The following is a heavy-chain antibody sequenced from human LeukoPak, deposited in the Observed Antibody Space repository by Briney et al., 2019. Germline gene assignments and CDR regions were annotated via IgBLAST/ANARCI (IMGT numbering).Heavy chain of an antibody. Sequence: GGSLRLSCAASGFTFDSHSLTWVRRTPGKGLEWVASITSSSYIYYADSLRGRFIISRDNAKITVYLQMNSLRAEDTGMYYCARNYGSESYSGMDVWGQGTTVTVSS. V-gene: IGHV3-69-1*01. CDR3: ARNYGSESYSGMDV. CDR2: ITSSSYI. D-gene: IGHD3-10*01. J-gene: IGHJ6*02. CDR1: GFTFDSHS.